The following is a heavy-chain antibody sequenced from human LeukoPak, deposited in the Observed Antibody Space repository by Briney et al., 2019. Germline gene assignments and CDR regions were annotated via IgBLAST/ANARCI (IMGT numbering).Heavy chain of an antibody. V-gene: IGHV3-13*01. CDR1: GFAFSSYD. Sequence: GGSLRLSCAASGFAFSSYDVHWVRQASGKGLEWVSGIGAFGDTYYGVAVRGRFTISRDKAKNSLYLQMNSLGAGDTAVYFCARAASYNYNNRPYLFDSWGQGTLVAVSS. CDR2: IGAFGDT. D-gene: IGHD3-10*01. CDR3: ARAASYNYNNRPYLFDS. J-gene: IGHJ4*02.